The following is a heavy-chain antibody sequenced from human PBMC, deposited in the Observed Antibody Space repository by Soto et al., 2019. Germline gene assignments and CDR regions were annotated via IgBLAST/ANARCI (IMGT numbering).Heavy chain of an antibody. J-gene: IGHJ2*01. CDR3: ARHRRYSYSSCIWYCDL. V-gene: IGHV4-34*01. Sequence: QVQLQQWGAGLLKPSETLSLTCAVYGGSFSGYYWSWIRQPPGKGLEWIGEINDSGSTNYNPSLKSRVTISVDTSMNQFSRKLSSVTAADTAVYYCARHRRYSYSSCIWYCDLWGRGTLVTVSS. D-gene: IGHD5-18*01. CDR2: INDSGST. CDR1: GGSFSGYY.